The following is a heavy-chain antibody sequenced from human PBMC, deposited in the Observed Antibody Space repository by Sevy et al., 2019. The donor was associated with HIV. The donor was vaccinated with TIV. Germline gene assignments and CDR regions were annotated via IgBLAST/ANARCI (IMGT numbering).Heavy chain of an antibody. CDR2: ISYSGST. Sequence: SETLSLTCTVSGGCMSSYYWSWIRQPPGKGLESIGYISYSGSTNYNPSLKSRVTISIDTSKNQFSLKLSSMTAADTAVYYCARKGVSAYDDTFDPWGQGSLVTVSS. D-gene: IGHD3-3*01. CDR1: GGCMSSYY. J-gene: IGHJ5*02. CDR3: ARKGVSAYDDTFDP. V-gene: IGHV4-59*08.